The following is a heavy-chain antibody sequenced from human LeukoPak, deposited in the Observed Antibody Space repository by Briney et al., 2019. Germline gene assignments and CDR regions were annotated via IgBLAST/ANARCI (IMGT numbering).Heavy chain of an antibody. CDR1: GYSIGSGYY. J-gene: IGHJ3*02. CDR2: IYHSGST. V-gene: IGHV4-38-2*02. D-gene: IGHD2-2*02. Sequence: SETLSLTCTVSGYSIGSGYYWGWIRQPPGKGLEWIGSIYHSGSTYYNPSLKSRVTISVDTSKNQFSLKLSSVTAADTAVYYCAREKDIVVVPAAIRNPSSIWGQGTMVTVSS. CDR3: AREKDIVVVPAAIRNPSSI.